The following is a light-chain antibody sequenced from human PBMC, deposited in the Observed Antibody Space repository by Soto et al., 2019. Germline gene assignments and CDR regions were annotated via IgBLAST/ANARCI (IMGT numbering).Light chain of an antibody. V-gene: IGLV1-44*01. CDR3: AAWDVSLSGWV. CDR1: SSNIGSNT. CDR2: TNN. J-gene: IGLJ3*02. Sequence: QPVLTQPPSASGTPGQRVTISCSGSSSNIGSNTVNWFQQVPGTAPKVLIYTNNQRPSGVPDRFSGSKSGTSASLAISGLQSEDEADYYCAAWDVSLSGWVFGGGTKLTVL.